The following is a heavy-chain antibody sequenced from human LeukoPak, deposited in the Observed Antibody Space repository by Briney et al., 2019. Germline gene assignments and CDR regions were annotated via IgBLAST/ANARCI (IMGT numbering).Heavy chain of an antibody. D-gene: IGHD2-2*01. CDR2: ISGSGGST. CDR1: GFTFSSYA. J-gene: IGHJ5*02. CDR3: AKENHRGCSSTSCYPVWFDP. Sequence: PGASLRLSCAASGFTFSSYAMSWVRQAPGKGLEWVSAISGSGGSTHYADSVKGRFTISRDNSKNTLYLQMNSLRAEDTAVYYCAKENHRGCSSTSCYPVWFDPWGQGTLVTVSS. V-gene: IGHV3-23*01.